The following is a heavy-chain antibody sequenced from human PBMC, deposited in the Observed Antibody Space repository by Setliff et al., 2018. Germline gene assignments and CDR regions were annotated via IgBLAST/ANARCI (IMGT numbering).Heavy chain of an antibody. CDR2: INTNTGNP. Sequence: ASVKVSCKASGYTFTGYYMHWVRQSPGQGLEWMGWINTNTGNPTYAQGFTGRFVFSLDTSVSTAYLQISSLKAEDTGVYYCAIVGVTIFGVVDDAFDIWGQGTMVTVSS. CDR1: GYTFTGYY. J-gene: IGHJ3*02. D-gene: IGHD3-3*01. CDR3: AIVGVTIFGVVDDAFDI. V-gene: IGHV7-4-1*02.